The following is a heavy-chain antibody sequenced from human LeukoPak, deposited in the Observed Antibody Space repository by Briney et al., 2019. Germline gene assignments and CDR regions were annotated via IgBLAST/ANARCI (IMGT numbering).Heavy chain of an antibody. V-gene: IGHV1-69*02. CDR2: IIPILGIA. CDR1: GGTFSSYT. CDR3: AGAQAVAGPIDYYYMDV. D-gene: IGHD6-19*01. J-gene: IGHJ6*03. Sequence: SVKVSCKASGGTFSSYTISWVRQAPGQGLEWMGRIIPILGIANYAQKFQGRVTITADKSTSTAYMELSSLRSEDTAVYYCAGAQAVAGPIDYYYMDVWGKGPRSPSP.